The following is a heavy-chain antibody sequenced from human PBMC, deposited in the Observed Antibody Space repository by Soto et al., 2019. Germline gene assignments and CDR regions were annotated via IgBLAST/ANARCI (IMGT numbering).Heavy chain of an antibody. Sequence: PGGSLRLSCLASGFTFSDYAMTWVRHVPWRGLEWVASLDGAGGSTYYADSVRGRFTISRDNSQNTLFLQMKRLTVDDTAIYYCTAPRDEYGSGVSWFTYGMDIWGQGTTVTVSS. V-gene: IGHV3-23*01. CDR2: LDGAGGST. D-gene: IGHD3-10*01. J-gene: IGHJ6*02. CDR1: GFTFSDYA. CDR3: TAPRDEYGSGVSWFTYGMDI.